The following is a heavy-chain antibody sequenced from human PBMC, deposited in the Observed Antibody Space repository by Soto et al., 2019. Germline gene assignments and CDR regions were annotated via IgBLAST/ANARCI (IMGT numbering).Heavy chain of an antibody. D-gene: IGHD6-6*01. J-gene: IGHJ5*02. CDR3: AREGGSSPLGNNWFDP. CDR2: IYYSGST. V-gene: IGHV4-59*01. Sequence: PSETLSLTCTVSGGSISSYYWSWIRQPPGKGLEWIGYIYYSGSTNYNPSLKSRVTISVDTSKNQFSLKLSSVTAADTAVYYRAREGGSSPLGNNWFDPWGQGTLVTVSS. CDR1: GGSISSYY.